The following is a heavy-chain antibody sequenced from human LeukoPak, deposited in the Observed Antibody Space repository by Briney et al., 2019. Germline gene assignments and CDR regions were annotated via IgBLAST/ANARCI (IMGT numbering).Heavy chain of an antibody. J-gene: IGHJ4*02. CDR1: GFTFSSYA. D-gene: IGHD2-15*01. V-gene: IGHV3-23*01. CDR2: ISGSGGST. Sequence: GGSLRLSCAASGFTFSSYAMSWVRQAPGKGLEWVSAISGSGGSTYYADSVKGRFTISRDNSKNTLYLQMNSLRAEDTAVYYCATPPYIVVVVAATAIDYWGQGTLVTVSS. CDR3: ATPPYIVVVVAATAIDY.